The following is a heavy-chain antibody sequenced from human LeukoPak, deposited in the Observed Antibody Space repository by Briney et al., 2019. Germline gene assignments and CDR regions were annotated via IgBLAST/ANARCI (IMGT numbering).Heavy chain of an antibody. V-gene: IGHV4-59*08. Sequence: SETLSLTCTVSGGSISSYYWSWIRQPPGKGLEWIGYIYYSGSTNYNPSLKSRVTISVDTSKNQFSLKLSSVTAVDTAVYYCARTYYDFWSGYSYFDYWGQGTLVTVSS. CDR2: IYYSGST. D-gene: IGHD3-3*01. J-gene: IGHJ4*02. CDR3: ARTYYDFWSGYSYFDY. CDR1: GGSISSYY.